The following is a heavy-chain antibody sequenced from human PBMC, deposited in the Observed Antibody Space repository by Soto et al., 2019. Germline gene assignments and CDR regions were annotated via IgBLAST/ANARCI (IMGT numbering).Heavy chain of an antibody. CDR2: INRDGTNT. J-gene: IGHJ4*02. V-gene: IGHV3-74*03. CDR1: GFTFSTYW. D-gene: IGHD6-19*01. CDR3: ASEYTSGWNPLGY. Sequence: PGGSLRLSCEASGFTFSTYWMHWVRQAPGKGLVWVSRINRDGTNTTYADSVKGRFTISRDNAKNSLYLQMNSLRDEDTAVYYCASEYTSGWNPLGYWGQGTLVTVSS.